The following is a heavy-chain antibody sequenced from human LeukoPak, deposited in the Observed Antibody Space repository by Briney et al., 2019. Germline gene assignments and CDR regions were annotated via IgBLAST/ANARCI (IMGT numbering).Heavy chain of an antibody. J-gene: IGHJ4*02. Sequence: PGGSLRLSCAASGFTFSGSAMHWVRQASGKGLEWVGRIRSKANSYATAYGASVKGRFTISRDDSKNTAYLQMNSLRTEDAAVYYCARAKMVRGAHIDYWGQGTLVTVSS. CDR2: IRSKANSYAT. CDR1: GFTFSGSA. V-gene: IGHV3-73*01. CDR3: ARAKMVRGAHIDY. D-gene: IGHD3-10*01.